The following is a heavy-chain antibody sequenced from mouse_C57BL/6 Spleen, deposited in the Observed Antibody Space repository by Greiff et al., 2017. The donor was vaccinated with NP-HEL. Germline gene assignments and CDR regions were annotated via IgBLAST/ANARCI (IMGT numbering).Heavy chain of an antibody. V-gene: IGHV1-52*01. CDR1: GYTFTSYW. Sequence: QVQLQQPGAELVRPGSSVKLSCKASGYTFTSYWMHWVKQRPIQGLEWIGNIDPSDSETHYNQKFKDKATLTVDKSSSTAYMQLSSLTSEDSAVYYCAHYYGSSPYWYFDVWGTGTTVTVSS. CDR3: AHYYGSSPYWYFDV. D-gene: IGHD1-1*01. J-gene: IGHJ1*03. CDR2: IDPSDSET.